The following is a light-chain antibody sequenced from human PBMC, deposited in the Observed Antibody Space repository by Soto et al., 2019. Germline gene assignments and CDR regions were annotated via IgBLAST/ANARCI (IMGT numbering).Light chain of an antibody. Sequence: QAALTKPASVSGSPGQSITISCTGTSSDVGSYNLVSWYQQHPGKAPKRMIYEGSKRPSGVSNRFSGSKSGNTASLTISGLQAEDGADYYCCSYAGSSTFVFGGGTKLTVL. CDR2: EGS. CDR1: SSDVGSYNL. J-gene: IGLJ3*02. CDR3: CSYAGSSTFV. V-gene: IGLV2-23*01.